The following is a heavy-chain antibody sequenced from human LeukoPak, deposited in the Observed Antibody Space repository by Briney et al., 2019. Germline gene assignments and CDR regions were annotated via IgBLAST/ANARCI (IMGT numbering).Heavy chain of an antibody. CDR3: AAGVGDFLEWLIVAFDI. D-gene: IGHD3-3*01. CDR2: IVVGSGNT. Sequence: ASVKVSCKASGFTFTSSAVQWVRQARGQRLEWIGWIVVGSGNTNYAQKFQERVTITRDMSTGTAYMELSSLRSEDTAVYYCAAGVGDFLEWLIVAFDIWGQGTMVTVSS. V-gene: IGHV1-58*01. CDR1: GFTFTSSA. J-gene: IGHJ3*02.